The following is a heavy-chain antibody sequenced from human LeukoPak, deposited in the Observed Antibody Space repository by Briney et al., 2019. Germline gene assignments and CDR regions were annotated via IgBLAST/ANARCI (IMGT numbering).Heavy chain of an antibody. Sequence: ASVKVSCKASGYTFTSYGISWVRQAPGQGLEWMGWISAYNGNTNYAQKLQGRVTMTTDTSTSTAYMELRSLRSDDTAVYYCATDLNGMTTVTTPPVVWGQGTLVTVSS. CDR3: ATDLNGMTTVTTPPVV. D-gene: IGHD4-17*01. CDR1: GYTFTSYG. J-gene: IGHJ4*02. CDR2: ISAYNGNT. V-gene: IGHV1-18*01.